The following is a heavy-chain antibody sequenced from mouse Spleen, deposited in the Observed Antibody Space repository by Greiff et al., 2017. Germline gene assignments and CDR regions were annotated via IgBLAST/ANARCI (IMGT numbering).Heavy chain of an antibody. CDR3: ARSAYGSFDY. Sequence: QVQLQQSGAELVRPGASVKLSCKASGYTFTDYYINWVKQRPGQGLEWIARIYPGSGNTYYNEKFKGKATLTAEKSSSTAYMQLSSLTSEDSAVYFCARSAYGSFDYWGQGTTLTVSS. J-gene: IGHJ2*01. V-gene: IGHV1-76*01. D-gene: IGHD1-1*01. CDR1: GYTFTDYY. CDR2: IYPGSGNT.